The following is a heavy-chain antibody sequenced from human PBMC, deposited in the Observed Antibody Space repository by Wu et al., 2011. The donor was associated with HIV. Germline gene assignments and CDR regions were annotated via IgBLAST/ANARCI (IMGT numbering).Heavy chain of an antibody. CDR2: IIPVYGTS. CDR1: GGTLNSYT. V-gene: IGHV1-69*15. J-gene: IGHJ4*02. CDR3: TRDWGSNDDY. Sequence: QVQLVQSGAEVKKPGSSVKVSCKTPGGTLNSYTITWVRQAPGQGLAWVGRIIPVYGTSDYAQKFQGRVTITADESTSTAYMELRRLTSDDTAVYYCTRDWGSNDDYWGQG. D-gene: IGHD3-16*01.